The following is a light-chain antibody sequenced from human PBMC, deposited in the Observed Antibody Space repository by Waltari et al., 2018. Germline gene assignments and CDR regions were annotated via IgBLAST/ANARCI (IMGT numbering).Light chain of an antibody. Sequence: EIVLTQSPATLSLSPGERATLSCRASQSVSSSLAWYQRKPGQAPRLLIYAASSRATGIPDRFSGSGSGTDFTLTISSLEPEDFAVYYCQQYSNWPPLTFGGGTKVEIK. CDR3: QQYSNWPPLT. V-gene: IGKV3-15*01. CDR1: QSVSSS. CDR2: AAS. J-gene: IGKJ4*01.